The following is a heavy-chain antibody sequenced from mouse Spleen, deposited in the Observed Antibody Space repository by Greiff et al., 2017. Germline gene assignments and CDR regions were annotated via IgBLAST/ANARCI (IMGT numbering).Heavy chain of an antibody. CDR3: ARQGSPWYFDV. Sequence: EVKVVESGGGLVKLGGSLKLSCAASGFTFSSYAMSWVRQTPEKRLEWVATISSGGGNTYYPDSVKGRFTISRDNAKNTLYLQMSSLKSEDTAMYYCARQGSPWYFDVWGAGTTVTVSS. CDR1: GFTFSSYA. CDR2: ISSGGGNT. V-gene: IGHV5-9*04. J-gene: IGHJ1*01.